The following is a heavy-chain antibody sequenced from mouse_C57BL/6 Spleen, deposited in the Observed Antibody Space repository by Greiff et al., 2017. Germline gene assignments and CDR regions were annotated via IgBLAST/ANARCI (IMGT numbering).Heavy chain of an antibody. CDR2: LDPETGGT. J-gene: IGHJ2*01. V-gene: IGHV1-15*01. D-gene: IGHD2-14*01. CDR1: GYTFTDSE. CDR3: TRRKEVRDCDY. Sequence: VQLQQSGAELVRPGASVTLSCTASGYTFTDSELHWVQPTPVHGLEWIGALDPETGGTAYNQKFQGKAILTADKSSSTAYMELRSLTSEDSAVDYCTRRKEVRDCDYWGQGTTRTVSA.